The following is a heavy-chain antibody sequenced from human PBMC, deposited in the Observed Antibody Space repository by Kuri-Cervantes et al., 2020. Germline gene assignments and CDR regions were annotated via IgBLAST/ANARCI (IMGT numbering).Heavy chain of an antibody. CDR2: ISSSSSTI. J-gene: IGHJ4*02. D-gene: IGHD1-26*01. V-gene: IGHV3-48*01. CDR1: GFTFSSYS. CDR3: ARDDRGSID. Sequence: ETLSLTCAASGFTFSSYSMNWVRQAPGKGLEWVSYISSSSSTIYYADSVKGRFTISRDNSKNTLYLQMNSLRAEDTAVYYCARDDRGSIDWGQGTLVTVSS.